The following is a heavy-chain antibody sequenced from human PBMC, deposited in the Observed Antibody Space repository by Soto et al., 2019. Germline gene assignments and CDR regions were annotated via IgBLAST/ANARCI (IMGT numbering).Heavy chain of an antibody. CDR2: TYYRSNWYN. D-gene: IGHD6-19*01. Sequence: SQTLSLTCAISGDSVSSNSAAWNWIRQSPSRGLEWLGRTYYRSNWYNDYAVSVKSRITINPDTSKNQFSLQLNSVTPEDTAVYYCARMTGSRVAGTIPDDYWGQGTLVTVSS. CDR3: ARMTGSRVAGTIPDDY. V-gene: IGHV6-1*01. CDR1: GDSVSSNSAA. J-gene: IGHJ4*02.